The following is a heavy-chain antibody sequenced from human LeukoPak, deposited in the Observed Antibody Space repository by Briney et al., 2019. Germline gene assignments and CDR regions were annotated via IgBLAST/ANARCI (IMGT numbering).Heavy chain of an antibody. CDR3: ARERVRGTAFDI. CDR2: IYSGGST. D-gene: IGHD3-10*01. J-gene: IGHJ3*02. V-gene: IGHV3-53*01. CDR1: GFTFSNYA. Sequence: GGSLRLSCAASGFTFSNYAMAWVRQAPGKGLEWVSVIYSGGSTYYADSVKGRFSISRDNSKNIVYLQMNSLRVEDTAVYYCARERVRGTAFDIWGQGTMVTVSS.